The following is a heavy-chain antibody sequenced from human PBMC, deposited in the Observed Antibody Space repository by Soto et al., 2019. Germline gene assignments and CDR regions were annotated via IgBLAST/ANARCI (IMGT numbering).Heavy chain of an antibody. CDR3: PASYRSRSYSNSEQ. Sequence: PSATXSLTGTVAVCSIISGCCCWSWLRQHPGKVLEWIGYIYYSGSTYYNPSLKSLVTISVDTSKNQFSLKLRSVTAADTAVYYCPASYRSRSYSNSEQWGQGTLVTVYS. V-gene: IGHV4-31*01. CDR1: VCSIISGCCC. J-gene: IGHJ4*02. CDR2: IYYSGST. D-gene: IGHD3-10*01.